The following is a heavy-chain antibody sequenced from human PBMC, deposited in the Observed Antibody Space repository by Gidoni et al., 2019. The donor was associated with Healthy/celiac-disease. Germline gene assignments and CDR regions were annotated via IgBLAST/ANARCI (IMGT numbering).Heavy chain of an antibody. Sequence: QVQLQQWGAGLLKPSETLSLTCAAYGGSFSGYYWSWIRQPPGKGLEWIGEINHSGSTNYNPSLKSRVTISVDTSKNQFSLKLSSVTAADTAVYYCARGRFTMVRGPLRYFDYWGQGTLVTVSS. CDR3: ARGRFTMVRGPLRYFDY. J-gene: IGHJ4*02. CDR2: INHSGST. CDR1: GGSFSGYY. V-gene: IGHV4-34*01. D-gene: IGHD3-10*01.